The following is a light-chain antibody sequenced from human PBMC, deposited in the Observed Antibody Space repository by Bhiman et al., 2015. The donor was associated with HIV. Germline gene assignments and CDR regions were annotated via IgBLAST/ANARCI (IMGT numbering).Light chain of an antibody. CDR3: QAWDSSTGV. J-gene: IGLJ1*01. V-gene: IGLV3-1*01. Sequence: SYELTQPPSVSVSPGQTATITCSGDELGDKYACWYQQKAGQSPVLVIYQDTERPSGIPERISGSNSGDTATLTISGAQAMDEADYYCQAWDSSTGVFGPGTRVTVL. CDR2: QDT. CDR1: ELGDKY.